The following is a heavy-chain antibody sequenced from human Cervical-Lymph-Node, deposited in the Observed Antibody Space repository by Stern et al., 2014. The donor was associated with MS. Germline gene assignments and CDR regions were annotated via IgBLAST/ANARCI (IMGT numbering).Heavy chain of an antibody. CDR3: ATHRGRVTYYYGMDV. J-gene: IGHJ6*02. CDR1: GYTLSEIS. D-gene: IGHD2-21*02. Sequence: VQLVQSGAEVKKPGASVKVSCKVSGYTLSEISMHWVRQAPGKGLEWMGCFEPGHGETRYAQKFQGRVTMAEDRSTDTAYMELSSLRSEDTAVYYCATHRGRVTYYYGMDVWGQGTTVTVSS. CDR2: FEPGHGET. V-gene: IGHV1-24*01.